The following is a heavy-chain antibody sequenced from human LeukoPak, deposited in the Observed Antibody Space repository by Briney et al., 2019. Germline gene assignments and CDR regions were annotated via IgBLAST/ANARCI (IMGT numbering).Heavy chain of an antibody. Sequence: GGSLRLSCAASGFTFSSYWMSWVRQAPGKGLEWVANIKQDGSEKYYVDSVKGRFTISRDNAKNSLYLQMNSRRAEDTAVYYCARCYGSGSYSMSFFDYWGQGTLVTVSS. J-gene: IGHJ4*02. CDR2: IKQDGSEK. CDR3: ARCYGSGSYSMSFFDY. D-gene: IGHD3-10*01. V-gene: IGHV3-7*01. CDR1: GFTFSSYW.